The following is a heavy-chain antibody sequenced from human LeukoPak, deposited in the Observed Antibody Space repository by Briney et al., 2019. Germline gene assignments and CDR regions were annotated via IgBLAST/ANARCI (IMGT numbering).Heavy chain of an antibody. CDR2: IYHTGST. CDR1: GGSVTSSY. V-gene: IGHV4-59*02. Sequence: SETLSLTCTVSGGSVTSSYWSWIRQSPGRELEWIGYIYHTGSTNYNPSLESRVTISVDTSKNQFSLKLTSVAAADTAVYYCARGFYDTRGYSNAFDTWGQGTMVTVSS. D-gene: IGHD3-22*01. CDR3: ARGFYDTRGYSNAFDT. J-gene: IGHJ3*02.